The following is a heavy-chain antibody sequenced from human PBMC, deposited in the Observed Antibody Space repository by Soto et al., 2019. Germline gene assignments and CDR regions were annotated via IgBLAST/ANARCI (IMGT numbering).Heavy chain of an antibody. CDR1: GYTFTSYG. J-gene: IGHJ6*02. D-gene: IGHD6-19*01. V-gene: IGHV1-18*01. Sequence: ASVKVSCKASGYTFTSYGISWVRQAPGQGLEWMGWISAYNGNTNYAQKLQGRVTMTTDTSTSTAYMELRSLRSDGTAVYYCARDDVSRYSSGRYGMDVWGQGTTVTVSS. CDR2: ISAYNGNT. CDR3: ARDDVSRYSSGRYGMDV.